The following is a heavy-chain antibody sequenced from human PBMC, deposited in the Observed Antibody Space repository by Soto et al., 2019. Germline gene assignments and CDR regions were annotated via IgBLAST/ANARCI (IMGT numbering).Heavy chain of an antibody. CDR3: ARARDWAFDY. D-gene: IGHD2-21*02. CDR2: ISSTYEI. J-gene: IGHJ4*02. CDR1: GFTFSSNH. Sequence: EVQLVESGGGLVQPGGSLRLSCVVSGFTFSSNHVNWVRQAPGKGLEWISYISSTYEIWYADSVKGRFTISRDNGRNSLFLQMSSLRDEDTAVYYCARARDWAFDYWGLGTLVTVSS. V-gene: IGHV3-48*02.